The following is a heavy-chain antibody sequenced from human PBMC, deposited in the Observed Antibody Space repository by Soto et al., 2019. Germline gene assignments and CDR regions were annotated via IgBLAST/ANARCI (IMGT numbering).Heavy chain of an antibody. V-gene: IGHV1-58*01. J-gene: IGHJ4*02. CDR1: GFTFPISS. Sequence: ASVKVSCKASGFTFPISSVQWVRQARGQRLERIGWIVVGSGNTNSAQKFQERVTFTRDMSTSTVYMELSSLKFEDTAVYYCAADDMTTFIWGQGTLVTVSS. CDR2: IVVGSGNT. D-gene: IGHD1-1*01. CDR3: AADDMTTFI.